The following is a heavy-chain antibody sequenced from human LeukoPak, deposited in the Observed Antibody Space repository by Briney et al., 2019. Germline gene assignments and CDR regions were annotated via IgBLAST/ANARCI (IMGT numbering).Heavy chain of an antibody. CDR2: IIPILGIA. Sequence: SVKVSRKASGGTFSSYAISWVRQAPGQGLEWMGRIIPILGIANYAQKFQGRVTITADKSTSTAYMELSSLRSEDTAVYYCARDRIAASGTWYYGMDVWGQGTTVTVSS. D-gene: IGHD6-13*01. J-gene: IGHJ6*02. V-gene: IGHV1-69*04. CDR1: GGTFSSYA. CDR3: ARDRIAASGTWYYGMDV.